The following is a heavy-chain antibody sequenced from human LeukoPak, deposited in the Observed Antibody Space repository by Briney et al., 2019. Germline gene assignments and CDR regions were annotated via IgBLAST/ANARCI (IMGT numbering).Heavy chain of an antibody. CDR1: GFTFSTYC. J-gene: IGHJ3*01. CDR2: IQYAGIEK. V-gene: IGHV3-7*04. CDR3: ARDNVVLPQGDAFDL. Sequence: GVSLRLSGSASGFTFSTYCMAWVGHGPGKRLVGWANIQYAGIEKYHVDSVEGPSTISRDNATHPLYLQMNSLRTADPAVYYCARDNVVLPQGDAFDLWGQGTMVTVSS. D-gene: IGHD2-2*01.